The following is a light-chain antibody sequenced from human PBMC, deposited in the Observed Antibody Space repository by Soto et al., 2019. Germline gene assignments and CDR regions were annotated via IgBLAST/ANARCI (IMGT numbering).Light chain of an antibody. CDR2: GNS. CDR1: SSNIGAGYD. Sequence: QSVLTQPPSVSGAPGQRVTISCTGSSSNIGAGYDVHWYQQLPGTAPKLLIYGNSNRPSGVPDRFSGSKSGTSASLAITGLQAEDEADHYCQSYDSSLSALVFGGGTQLTVL. J-gene: IGLJ7*01. CDR3: QSYDSSLSALV. V-gene: IGLV1-40*01.